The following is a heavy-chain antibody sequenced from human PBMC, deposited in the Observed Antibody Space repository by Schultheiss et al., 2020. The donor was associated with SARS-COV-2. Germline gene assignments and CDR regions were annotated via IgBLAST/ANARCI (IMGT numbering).Heavy chain of an antibody. D-gene: IGHD1-26*01. CDR1: GFAFSDHY. CDR2: ISGSGGST. J-gene: IGHJ4*02. CDR3: AKDPYSSGSYFDY. V-gene: IGHV3-11*04. Sequence: GGSLRLSCAASGFAFSDHYMTWIRQAPGKGLEWVSAISGSGGSTYYADSVKGRFTISRDNAKNSLYLQMNSLRAEDTAVYYCAKDPYSSGSYFDYWGQGTLVTVSS.